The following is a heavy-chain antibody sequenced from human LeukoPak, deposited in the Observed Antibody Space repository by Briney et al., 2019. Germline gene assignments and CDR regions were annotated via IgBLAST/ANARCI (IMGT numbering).Heavy chain of an antibody. CDR1: GGSISSFY. CDR2: IYYSGST. Sequence: SETPSLTCTVSGGSISSFYWSWIRQPPGKGLEWIGYIYYSGSTNYNPSLKSRVTISVDTSKNQFSLKLSSVTAADTAVYYCARHGTSGTNLNWFDPWGQGTLVTVSS. J-gene: IGHJ5*02. D-gene: IGHD1-1*01. V-gene: IGHV4-59*01. CDR3: ARHGTSGTNLNWFDP.